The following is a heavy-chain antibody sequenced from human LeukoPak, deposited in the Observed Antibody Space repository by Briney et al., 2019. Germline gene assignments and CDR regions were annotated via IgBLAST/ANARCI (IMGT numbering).Heavy chain of an antibody. CDR2: IYGGGNT. CDR3: ARDAFYGSGLDAFDI. V-gene: IGHV3-66*01. D-gene: IGHD3-10*01. CDR1: GFTFGDYA. J-gene: IGHJ3*02. Sequence: PGGSLRLSCTASGFTFGDYAMSWFRQAPGKGLEWVSVIYGGGNTYYADSVKGRFTISRDNSKNTLYLQMNSLRAEDTAVYYCARDAFYGSGLDAFDIWGQGTMVTVSS.